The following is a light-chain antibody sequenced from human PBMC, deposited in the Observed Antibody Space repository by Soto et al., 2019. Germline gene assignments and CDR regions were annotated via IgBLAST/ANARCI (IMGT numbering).Light chain of an antibody. Sequence: QSALTQPASVSGSPGQSVTISCTGTSGDIGAYNYVSWYQQHPGKAPKPIIYDVSDRPSGVSNRFSGSKSGNTASLTISGLQAEAEADYYCSSFASSSTLVVFGGGTKLTVL. CDR2: DVS. CDR1: SGDIGAYNY. V-gene: IGLV2-14*01. J-gene: IGLJ2*01. CDR3: SSFASSSTLVV.